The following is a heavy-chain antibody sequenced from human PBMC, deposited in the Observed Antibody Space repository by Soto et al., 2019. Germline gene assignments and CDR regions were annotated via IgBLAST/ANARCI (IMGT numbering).Heavy chain of an antibody. J-gene: IGHJ6*02. CDR2: IYPGDSDT. D-gene: IGHD1-26*01. V-gene: IGHV5-51*01. Sequence: PGESLKISCKGSGYSFTSYWIGWVRQMPGKGLEWMGIIYPGDSDTRYSPSFQGQVTISADKSISTAYLQWSSLKASDTAMYYCARFSVGATRSDYYYGMDVWGQGTTVTVSS. CDR3: ARFSVGATRSDYYYGMDV. CDR1: GYSFTSYW.